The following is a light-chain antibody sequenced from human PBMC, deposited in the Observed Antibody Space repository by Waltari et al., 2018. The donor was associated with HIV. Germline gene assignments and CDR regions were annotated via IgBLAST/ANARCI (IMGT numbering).Light chain of an antibody. CDR3: YSTDSSGNHWV. CDR1: ALPTKY. V-gene: IGLV3-10*01. Sequence: SYELTQPPSVSVSPGQTARIPCSGDALPTKYAYWYQQKSGQAPVLVIYEDSKRPSGIPERFSGSSSGTMATLTISGAQVEDEADYYCYSTDSSGNHWVFGTGTKVTVL. CDR2: EDS. J-gene: IGLJ1*01.